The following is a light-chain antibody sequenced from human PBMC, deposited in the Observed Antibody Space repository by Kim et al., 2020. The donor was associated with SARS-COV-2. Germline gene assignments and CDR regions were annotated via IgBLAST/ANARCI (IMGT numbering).Light chain of an antibody. CDR1: QSVSSSY. CDR2: GAS. CDR3: QQYGSPLLT. V-gene: IGKV3-20*01. Sequence: PGERATLSCRASQSVSSSYLAWYQQKPGQAPRLLIDGASSRATGIPDRFSGSGSGTDFTLTISRLEPEDFAVYYCQQYGSPLLTFGGGTKVDI. J-gene: IGKJ4*01.